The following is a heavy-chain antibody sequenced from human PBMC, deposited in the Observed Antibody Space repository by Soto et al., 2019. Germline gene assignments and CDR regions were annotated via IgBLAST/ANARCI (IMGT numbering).Heavy chain of an antibody. CDR3: ARVPTTVTTPGMDV. J-gene: IGHJ6*02. D-gene: IGHD4-4*01. CDR2: INPDGSTT. CDR1: GFTFSSYW. V-gene: IGHV3-74*01. Sequence: EVQLVESGGXLVQPGGSLRLSCAASGFTFSSYWMHWVRQAPGEGLMWVSRINPDGSTTSYADSVKGRFTISRDNAKNTLYLQMNSLRVEDTAVYYCARVPTTVTTPGMDVWGQGTTVTVSS.